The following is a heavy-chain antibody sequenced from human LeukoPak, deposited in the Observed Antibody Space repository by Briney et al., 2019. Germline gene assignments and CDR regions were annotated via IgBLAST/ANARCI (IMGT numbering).Heavy chain of an antibody. CDR3: ATTGDMVRGVFDY. V-gene: IGHV1-69*02. Sequence: SVKVSCKASGGTFSSYTISWVRQAPGQGLEWMGRIIPILGIANYAQKFQGRVTIAADKSTSTAYMELSSLRSEDTAVYYCATTGDMVRGVFDYWGQGTLVTVSS. J-gene: IGHJ4*02. CDR1: GGTFSSYT. CDR2: IIPILGIA. D-gene: IGHD3-10*01.